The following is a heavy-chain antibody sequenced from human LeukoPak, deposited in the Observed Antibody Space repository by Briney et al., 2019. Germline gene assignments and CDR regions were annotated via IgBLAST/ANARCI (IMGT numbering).Heavy chain of an antibody. J-gene: IGHJ4*02. CDR1: GYTFTSYA. Sequence: ASVTVSCKASGYTFTSYAMHWVRQAPGQRLEWMGWINAVNGNTKYSQKFQGRVTITRDTSASTAYMELSSLRSEDTAVYYCARDYYDSSGYYSLYYFDYWGQGTLVTVSS. CDR2: INAVNGNT. D-gene: IGHD3-22*01. V-gene: IGHV1-3*01. CDR3: ARDYYDSSGYYSLYYFDY.